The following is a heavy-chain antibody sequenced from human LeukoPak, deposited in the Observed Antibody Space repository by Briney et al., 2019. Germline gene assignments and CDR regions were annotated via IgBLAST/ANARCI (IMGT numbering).Heavy chain of an antibody. CDR1: GGSISSSSYY. CDR3: ARHDYGDYVVDY. J-gene: IGHJ4*02. CDR2: IYYSGTT. D-gene: IGHD4-17*01. V-gene: IGHV4-39*01. Sequence: SETLSLTCTVSGGSISSSSYYWGWIRQPPGKGLEWIGSIYYSGTTYYNPSLKSRVTISVDTSKNQFSLKLTSVTAADTAVYYCARHDYGDYVVDYWSQGTLVTVSS.